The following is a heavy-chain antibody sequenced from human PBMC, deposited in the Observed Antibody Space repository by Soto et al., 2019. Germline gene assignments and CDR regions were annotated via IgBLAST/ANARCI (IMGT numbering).Heavy chain of an antibody. Sequence: EVQLLESGGGLVQPGGSLRLSCAASGFMFSSYVMSWVRQAPGKGLEWVSGVSGSGSSTYYADSVKGRFSISRDNSRNTLYLQLNSLRAEDTAVYYCAVLTSVTDADYWGQGTLVTVPS. D-gene: IGHD4-17*01. CDR2: VSGSGSST. CDR1: GFMFSSYV. V-gene: IGHV3-23*01. J-gene: IGHJ4*02. CDR3: AVLTSVTDADY.